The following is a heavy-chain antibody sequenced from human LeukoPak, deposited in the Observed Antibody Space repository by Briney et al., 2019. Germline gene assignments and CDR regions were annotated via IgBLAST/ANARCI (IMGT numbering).Heavy chain of an antibody. CDR2: IIPIFGTA. V-gene: IGHV1-69*13. Sequence: SVKVSCKASGGTFSSNTISWVRQAPGQGLECMGGIIPIFGTANYAQKFQGRVTITADESTSTAYMELSSLRYEDTAVDYCARVWCSGGSCYSSRGAFDIWGQGTMVTVSS. D-gene: IGHD2-15*01. CDR3: ARVWCSGGSCYSSRGAFDI. J-gene: IGHJ3*02. CDR1: GGTFSSNT.